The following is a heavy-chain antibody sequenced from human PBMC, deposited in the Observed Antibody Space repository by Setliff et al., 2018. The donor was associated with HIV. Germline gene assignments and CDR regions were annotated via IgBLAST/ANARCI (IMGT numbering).Heavy chain of an antibody. CDR1: GFTFDDYA. Sequence: GESLKISCAASGFTFDDYAMHWVRQAPGKGLEWVSFISWDGGSSDYADSVKGRFTISRDNAKNSLYLQMSSLRAEDTAVYYCARDLDPYFAMAVWGQGTTVTVSS. CDR3: ARDLDPYFAMAV. CDR2: ISWDGGSS. V-gene: IGHV3-43D*03. J-gene: IGHJ6*02.